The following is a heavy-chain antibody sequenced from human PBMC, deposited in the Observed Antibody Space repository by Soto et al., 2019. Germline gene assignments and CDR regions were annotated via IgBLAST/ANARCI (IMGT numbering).Heavy chain of an antibody. CDR3: ARGPDIVVVTADFDY. CDR2: ISYDGSNK. CDR1: GFTFSSYA. Sequence: QVQLVESGGGVVQPGRSLRLSCAASGFTFSSYAMHWVRQAPGKGLEWVAVISYDGSNKYYADSVKGRFTISRDNSKNPLHLQMNSLRAAATAVYYCARGPDIVVVTADFDYWGQGTLVTVSS. J-gene: IGHJ4*02. V-gene: IGHV3-30-3*01. D-gene: IGHD2-21*02.